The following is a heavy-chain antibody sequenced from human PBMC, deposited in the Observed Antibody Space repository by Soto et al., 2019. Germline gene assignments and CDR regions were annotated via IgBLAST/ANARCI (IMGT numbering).Heavy chain of an antibody. Sequence: GGSLRLSCAASGFTFSSYAMSWVRQAPEKGLEWVSAISGSGGSTYYADSVKGRFTISRDNSKNTLYLQMNSLRAEDTAVYYCAKDNWDQVELTYYFDYWGQGTLVTVSS. D-gene: IGHD7-27*01. CDR3: AKDNWDQVELTYYFDY. CDR2: ISGSGGST. CDR1: GFTFSSYA. V-gene: IGHV3-23*01. J-gene: IGHJ4*02.